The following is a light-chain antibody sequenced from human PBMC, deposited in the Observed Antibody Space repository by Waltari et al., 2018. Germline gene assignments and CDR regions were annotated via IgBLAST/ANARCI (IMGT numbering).Light chain of an antibody. CDR1: NGVNG. V-gene: IGKV2-28*01. CDR3: RQALQIPVT. Sequence: NGVNGLEWYVRRPVQSPQRLICLGSNRASVVPDRCSGSVSGTDFTLKSSRVEADDVGVYCCRQALQIPVTFGGGTKVELK. J-gene: IGKJ4*01. CDR2: LGS.